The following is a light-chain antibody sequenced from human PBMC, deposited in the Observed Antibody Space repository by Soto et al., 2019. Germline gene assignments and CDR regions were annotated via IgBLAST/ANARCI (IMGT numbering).Light chain of an antibody. J-gene: IGLJ1*01. CDR3: SSYNSSTAYV. CDR2: EVT. CDR1: SSDVGGYNY. Sequence: QAALTQPASVSGSPGQSITSSCTGTSSDVGGYNYVSWYQLHPGKAPKLILYEVTNRPSGVSDRFSGSKSGNTASLTISGLQAEDEADYYCSSYNSSTAYVFGTGTKVTVL. V-gene: IGLV2-14*01.